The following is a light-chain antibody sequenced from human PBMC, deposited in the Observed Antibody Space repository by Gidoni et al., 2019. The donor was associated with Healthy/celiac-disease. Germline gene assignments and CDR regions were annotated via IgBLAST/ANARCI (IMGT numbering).Light chain of an antibody. Sequence: DIQMTQSPSTLSASVGDRVTITCRASQSISSWLAWYQQKPGKAPKLLIYKASSLESGVPSRFSGSGSGTEFTLTISSLQPDDFATYYCQQYNSYWTFGQXTKVE. CDR1: QSISSW. V-gene: IGKV1-5*03. J-gene: IGKJ1*01. CDR3: QQYNSYWT. CDR2: KAS.